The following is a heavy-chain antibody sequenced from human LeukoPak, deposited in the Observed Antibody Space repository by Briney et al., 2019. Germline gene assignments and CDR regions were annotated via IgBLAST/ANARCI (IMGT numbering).Heavy chain of an antibody. J-gene: IGHJ4*02. CDR2: INHSGST. CDR1: GGSFSGYY. D-gene: IGHD2-2*01. CDR3: AKGYCRGNSCYDDRGAFDY. V-gene: IGHV4-34*01. Sequence: PSETLSLTCAVYGGSFSGYYWSWIRQPPGKGLEWIGEINHSGSTNYNPSLKSRVTISLDTSMNQFSLKLSSVTAADTAVYYCAKGYCRGNSCYDDRGAFDYWGQGTLVTVSS.